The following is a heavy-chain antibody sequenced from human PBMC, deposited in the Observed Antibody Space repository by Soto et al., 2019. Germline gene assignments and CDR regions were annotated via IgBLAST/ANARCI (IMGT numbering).Heavy chain of an antibody. J-gene: IGHJ4*02. Sequence: QLQLQESGSGLVKPSQTLSLTCAVSGGSISSGGYSWSWIRQPPGKGLEWIGYIYHSGSTYYNPSLKSRATIPLDMSKNQFSLKLSSVTAADTAGYYCARAKLGTASVDYWGQGTLVTVSS. V-gene: IGHV4-30-2*01. CDR1: GGSISSGGYS. CDR2: IYHSGST. D-gene: IGHD7-27*01. CDR3: ARAKLGTASVDY.